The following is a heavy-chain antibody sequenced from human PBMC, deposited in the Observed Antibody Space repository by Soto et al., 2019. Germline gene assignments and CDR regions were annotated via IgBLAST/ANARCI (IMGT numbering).Heavy chain of an antibody. J-gene: IGHJ4*02. CDR1: GFTFSSYG. D-gene: IGHD5-12*01. CDR2: IAYDGSNK. V-gene: IGHV3-30*03. Sequence: PGGSLRLSCVASGFTFSSYGMHWVRQAPGKGLEWVAVIAYDGSNKYYADSVKGRFTISRDNSKNTLFLQMNSLRAEDTAVYYCVRVGDGYNRFADWGQGTLVTVSS. CDR3: VRVGDGYNRFAD.